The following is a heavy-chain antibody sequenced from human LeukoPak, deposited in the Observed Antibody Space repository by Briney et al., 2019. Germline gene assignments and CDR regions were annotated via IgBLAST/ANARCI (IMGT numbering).Heavy chain of an antibody. CDR3: ARVKRQRGAFDI. CDR1: GGSFSGYY. V-gene: IGHV4-34*01. CDR2: INHSGST. D-gene: IGHD6-25*01. J-gene: IGHJ3*02. Sequence: SETLSLTCAVYGGSFSGYYWSWIRQPPGKGLEWIGEINHSGSTNYNPSLKSRVTISVDTSKNQFSLKLSSVTAADTAVYYCARVKRQRGAFDIWGQGTMVTVSS.